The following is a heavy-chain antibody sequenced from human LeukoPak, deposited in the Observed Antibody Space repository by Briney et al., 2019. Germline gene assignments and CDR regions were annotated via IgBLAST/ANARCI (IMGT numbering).Heavy chain of an antibody. Sequence: GGSLRLSGAASGFTFSSYAMSWVRQAPGKGLEWVSAISGSGGSTYYADSVKGRFTISRDNSKNTLYLQMNSLRAEDTAVYYCAKAGLRFLEYYYMDVWGKGTTVTVSS. CDR1: GFTFSSYA. CDR2: ISGSGGST. D-gene: IGHD3-3*01. V-gene: IGHV3-23*01. CDR3: AKAGLRFLEYYYMDV. J-gene: IGHJ6*03.